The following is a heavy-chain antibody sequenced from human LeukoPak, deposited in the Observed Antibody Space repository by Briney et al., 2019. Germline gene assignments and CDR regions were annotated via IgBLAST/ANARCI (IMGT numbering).Heavy chain of an antibody. Sequence: ASVKVSCKASGGTFSSYAISWVRQAPGQGLEWMGGIIPLFDTTNYAQKFQGRVTITTDESTSTAYMELSSLRSEDTAVYYCARGHQTQLRFTGGLAYWGQGALVTVSS. D-gene: IGHD3-10*01. CDR1: GGTFSSYA. CDR3: ARGHQTQLRFTGGLAY. V-gene: IGHV1-69*05. J-gene: IGHJ4*02. CDR2: IIPLFDTT.